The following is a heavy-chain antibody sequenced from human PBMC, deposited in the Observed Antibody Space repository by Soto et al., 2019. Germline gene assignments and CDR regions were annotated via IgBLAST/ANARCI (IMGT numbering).Heavy chain of an antibody. CDR1: GFTVSNNY. V-gene: IGHV3-66*01. CDR3: AREAREYCSGGSCYSRDY. J-gene: IGHJ4*02. Sequence: EVLLVESGGGLVQPGGSLRLSCAASGFTVSNNYMSWVRQAPGKGLEWVSVIYSGGTTYYSDSVKGRFTIPRDNSKNTLYLQINSLRAEDTAVYYCAREAREYCSGGSCYSRDYWGQGTLVTVSS. D-gene: IGHD2-15*01. CDR2: IYSGGTT.